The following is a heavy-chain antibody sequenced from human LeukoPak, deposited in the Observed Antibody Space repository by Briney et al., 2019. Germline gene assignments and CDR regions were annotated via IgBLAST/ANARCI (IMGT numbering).Heavy chain of an antibody. CDR2: IIPILGIA. J-gene: IGHJ6*02. CDR3: ARAVWFGERGMDV. D-gene: IGHD3-10*01. Sequence: SVKVSCKASGGTFSSYAISWVRQAPGQGLEWMGRIIPILGIANSAQKFQGRVTITADKSTSTAYMELSSLRSEDTAVYYCARAVWFGERGMDVWGQGATVTVSS. V-gene: IGHV1-69*04. CDR1: GGTFSSYA.